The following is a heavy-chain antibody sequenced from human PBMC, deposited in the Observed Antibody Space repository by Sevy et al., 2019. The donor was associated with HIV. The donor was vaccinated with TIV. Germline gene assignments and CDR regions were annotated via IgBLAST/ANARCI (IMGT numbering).Heavy chain of an antibody. D-gene: IGHD6-25*01. V-gene: IGHV4-39*01. CDR1: GGSISSSSYY. CDR2: IYYSGST. Sequence: SETLSLTCTVSGGSISSSSYYWGWIRQPPGKGLEWIGSIYYSGSTYYNPSLKSRVTISVDTSKNQFSLKFTSVTAADTSLYYCARVSWYSSGWLWFDNWGQGTLVTVSS. J-gene: IGHJ5*02. CDR3: ARVSWYSSGWLWFDN.